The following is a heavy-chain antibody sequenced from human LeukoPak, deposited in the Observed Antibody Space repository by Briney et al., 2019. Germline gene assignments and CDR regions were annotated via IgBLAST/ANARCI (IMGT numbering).Heavy chain of an antibody. CDR3: VLGSSGFLAPGYFDS. V-gene: IGHV3-64D*09. J-gene: IGHJ4*02. D-gene: IGHD3-22*01. CDR1: AFIFSSYA. CDR2: ISNNGGST. Sequence: GGSLRLSCSASAFIFSSYAMHWVRQAPGKGLQYVSGISNNGGSTYYADSVKGRFTISRDNSKSTLYLQMSSLRAEDTAVYYCVLGSSGFLAPGYFDSWGQGTLVTVSS.